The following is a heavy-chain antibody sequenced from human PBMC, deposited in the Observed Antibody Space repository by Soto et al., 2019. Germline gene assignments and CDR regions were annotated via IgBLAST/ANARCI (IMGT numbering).Heavy chain of an antibody. CDR1: EYTFTSYD. J-gene: IGHJ5*02. D-gene: IGHD2-2*01. V-gene: IGHV1-8*01. CDR3: ARGFSSPSLHWFEP. Sequence: QVQMEQSGAEVKKPGASVKVSCKASEYTFTSYDINWVRQATGQGLEWMGWMNPNSGNTGYAQKFQGRVIMTRNTSLSPAYLELTSLTSQDTAVYYCARGFSSPSLHWFEPWGQGTLVTVSS. CDR2: MNPNSGNT.